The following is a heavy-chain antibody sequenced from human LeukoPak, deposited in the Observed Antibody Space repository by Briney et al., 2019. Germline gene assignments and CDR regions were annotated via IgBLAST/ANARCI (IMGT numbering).Heavy chain of an antibody. J-gene: IGHJ6*02. CDR2: VYRSGST. Sequence: SETLSLGCSVSGYSIKSGYYWSWIRQSPGKGPEWIGSVYRSGSTSYNPSLQSRVSISVDTSKNHFSLTLSSVTAADTAVYYCLRRTSNGWDYYIGLDVWGRGTTVTVSS. D-gene: IGHD6-19*01. CDR3: LRRTSNGWDYYIGLDV. V-gene: IGHV4-38-2*02. CDR1: GYSIKSGYY.